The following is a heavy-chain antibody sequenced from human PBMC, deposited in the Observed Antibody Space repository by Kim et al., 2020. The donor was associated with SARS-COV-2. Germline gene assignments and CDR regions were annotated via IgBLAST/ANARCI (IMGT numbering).Heavy chain of an antibody. J-gene: IGHJ5*02. CDR2: INSDGSST. CDR1: GFTFSSYW. V-gene: IGHV3-74*01. CDR3: AREGIVVVTATRADNWFDP. D-gene: IGHD2-21*02. Sequence: GGSLRLSCAASGFTFSSYWMHWVRQAPGKGLVWVSRINSDGSSTSYADSVKGRFTISRDNAKNTLYLQMNSLRAEDTAVYYCAREGIVVVTATRADNWFDPWGQGTLVTVSS.